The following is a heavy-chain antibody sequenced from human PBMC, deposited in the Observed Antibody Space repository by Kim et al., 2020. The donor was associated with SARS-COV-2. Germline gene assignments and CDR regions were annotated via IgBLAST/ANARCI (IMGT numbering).Heavy chain of an antibody. J-gene: IGHJ3*02. Sequence: SVKVSCKASGGTFSSYAISWVRQAPGQGLEWMGGIIPIFGTANYAQKFQGRVTITADESTSTAYMELSSLRSEDTAVYYCAREMATIEDAFDIWGQGTMVTVSS. V-gene: IGHV1-69*13. CDR2: IIPIFGTA. CDR3: AREMATIEDAFDI. D-gene: IGHD5-12*01. CDR1: GGTFSSYA.